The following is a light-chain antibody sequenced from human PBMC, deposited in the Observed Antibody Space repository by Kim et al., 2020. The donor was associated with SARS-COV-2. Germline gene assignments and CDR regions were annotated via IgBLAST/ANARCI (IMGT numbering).Light chain of an antibody. V-gene: IGKV1-33*01. J-gene: IGKJ4*01. CDR2: GAS. CDR1: QDISNY. Sequence: VGDRVTITCQASQDISNYLNWYQQKPGKAPKLLIYGASNLETGVPSRFSGSGSGTDFTFTISSLQPEDIATYYCQQYDNLPPSLTFGGGTKVDIK. CDR3: QQYDNLPPSLT.